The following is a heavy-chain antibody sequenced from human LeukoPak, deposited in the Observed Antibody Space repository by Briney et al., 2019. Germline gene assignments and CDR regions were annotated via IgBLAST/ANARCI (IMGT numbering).Heavy chain of an antibody. J-gene: IGHJ5*02. V-gene: IGHV4-39*01. CDR2: IYYSGTT. CDR1: GGSISSSSYY. D-gene: IGHD5-24*01. CDR3: ARLGEMATPTNWFDP. Sequence: PSETLSLTCTVSGGSISSSSYYWGWIRQPPGKGLQWIGIIYYSGTTYYNPSLKSRVTISVDTSKNQFSLRLSSVTAADTAVYYCARLGEMATPTNWFDPWGQGTLVTVSS.